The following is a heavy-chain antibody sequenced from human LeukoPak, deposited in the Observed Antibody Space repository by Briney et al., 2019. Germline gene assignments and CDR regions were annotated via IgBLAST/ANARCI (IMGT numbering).Heavy chain of an antibody. Sequence: ASVKVTCKASGYTFTNYLIHWVRHDPGQGLEWVGIINPSGGTATYAPKFQGRVTMTRDTSTSTVYMERSSLRSEDTAVYYCARGLGSVSYYGYWGQGTLVTVSS. CDR3: ARGLGSVSYYGY. D-gene: IGHD3-10*01. V-gene: IGHV1-46*01. CDR2: INPSGGTA. J-gene: IGHJ4*02. CDR1: GYTFTNYL.